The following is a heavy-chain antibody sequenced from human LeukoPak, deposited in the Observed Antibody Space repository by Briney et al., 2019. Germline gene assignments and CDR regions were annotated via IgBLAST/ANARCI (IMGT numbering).Heavy chain of an antibody. CDR1: GFTFSSYW. CDR2: IKQDGSEK. D-gene: IGHD2-2*01. Sequence: GGSLRLSCAASGFTFSSYWMSWVRQAPGKGLEWVANIKQDGSEKYYVDSVKGRFTTSRDNAKNSLYLQMNSLRAEDTAVYYCARVFWEYQLLGLRYYYYGMDVWGRGTTVTVSS. J-gene: IGHJ6*02. V-gene: IGHV3-7*01. CDR3: ARVFWEYQLLGLRYYYYGMDV.